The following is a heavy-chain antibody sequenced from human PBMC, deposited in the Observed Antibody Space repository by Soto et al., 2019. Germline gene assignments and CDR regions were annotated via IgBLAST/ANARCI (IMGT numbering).Heavy chain of an antibody. CDR3: ARGRIVASIHDAFEV. CDR2: ISAYNGKR. J-gene: IGHJ3*01. D-gene: IGHD5-12*01. V-gene: IGHV1-18*01. Sequence: QGQLLQSGDEVKTPGASVRVSCRASGYPFTSYGISWVRQAPGQGLEWVAWISAYNGKRDTAQKFQGRVTMTLDTSTDTAHMDLGDLTSADTVVYYCARGRIVASIHDAFEVWGQGTKVTVSS. CDR1: GYPFTSYG.